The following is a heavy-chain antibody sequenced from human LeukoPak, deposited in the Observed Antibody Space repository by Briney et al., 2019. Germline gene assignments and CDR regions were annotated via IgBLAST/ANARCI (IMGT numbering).Heavy chain of an antibody. V-gene: IGHV5-51*01. CDR3: ARLYDILTSNSFDP. D-gene: IGHD3-9*01. CDR2: IYPGDSDT. Sequence: GESLKISCKGSGYSFSNYWIGWVRQMPGKGLEWMGIIYPGDSDTRYSPSFQGQVTISADKSISTAYVQWSSLKASGTAMYYCARLYDILTSNSFDPWGQGTLVTVSS. J-gene: IGHJ5*02. CDR1: GYSFSNYW.